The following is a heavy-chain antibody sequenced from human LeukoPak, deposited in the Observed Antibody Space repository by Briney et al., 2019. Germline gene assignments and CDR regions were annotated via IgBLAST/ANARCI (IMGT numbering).Heavy chain of an antibody. D-gene: IGHD3-22*01. CDR2: IIPIFGTA. V-gene: IGHV1-69*13. J-gene: IGHJ4*02. CDR1: GGTFSSYA. Sequence: GASVKVSCKASGGTFSSYAISWVRQAPGQGLEWMGGIIPIFGTANYAQKFQGRVTITADESTSTAYMELSSLRSEDTAVYYCAREFTYYYDSSGKFDYWGQGTLVTVSS. CDR3: AREFTYYYDSSGKFDY.